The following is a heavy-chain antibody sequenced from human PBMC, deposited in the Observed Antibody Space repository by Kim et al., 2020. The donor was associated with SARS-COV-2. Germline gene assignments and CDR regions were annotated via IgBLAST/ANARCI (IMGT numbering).Heavy chain of an antibody. CDR1: GFTFSSYS. D-gene: IGHD3-10*01. CDR2: ISSSSSTI. Sequence: GGSLRLSCAASGFTFSSYSMNWVRQAPGKGLEWVSYISSSSSTIYYADSVKGRFTISRDNAKNSLYLQMNSLRDEDTAVYYCARGSVLLWFGENSFDYWGQGTLVTVSS. CDR3: ARGSVLLWFGENSFDY. V-gene: IGHV3-48*02. J-gene: IGHJ4*02.